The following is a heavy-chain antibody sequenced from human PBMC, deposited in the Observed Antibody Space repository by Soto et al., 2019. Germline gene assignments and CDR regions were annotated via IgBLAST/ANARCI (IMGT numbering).Heavy chain of an antibody. CDR1: GGSISSGGYY. CDR3: ARDEAVAGNVDYYYYGMDV. CDR2: IYNSGST. V-gene: IGHV4-31*03. J-gene: IGHJ6*02. D-gene: IGHD6-19*01. Sequence: KTSETLSLTCTVSGGSISSGGYYWSWIRQHPGKGLEWIGYIYNSGSTYYNPSLKSRVTISVDTSKNQFSLKLSSVTAADTAVYYCARDEAVAGNVDYYYYGMDVWGQGTTVTVSS.